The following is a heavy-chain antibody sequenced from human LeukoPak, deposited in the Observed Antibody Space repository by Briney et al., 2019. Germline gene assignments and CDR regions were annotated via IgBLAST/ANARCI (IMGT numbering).Heavy chain of an antibody. CDR2: IYYSGST. Sequence: SETLSLTCTVSGGSISSSSYYWGWIRQPPGKGLEWIGSIYYSGSTYYNPSLKSRVTISVDTSKNQFSLKLSSVTAADTAVYYCARHLGYSSGWYYYYYMDVWGKGTTVTISS. D-gene: IGHD6-19*01. V-gene: IGHV4-39*01. J-gene: IGHJ6*03. CDR3: ARHLGYSSGWYYYYYMDV. CDR1: GGSISSSSYY.